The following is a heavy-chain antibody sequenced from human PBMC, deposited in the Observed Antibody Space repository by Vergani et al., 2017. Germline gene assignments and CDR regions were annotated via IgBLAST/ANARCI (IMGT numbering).Heavy chain of an antibody. CDR1: GGTFSSYA. Sequence: QVQLVQSGAEVKKPGSSVKVSCKASGGTFSSYAISWVRQAPGQGLEWMGGIIPIFGTANYAQKFQGRVTITADESTSTADMELSSLRSEDTAVYYCARFGGDIWNHGRDGYNSGVGFDPWGQGTLVTVSS. CDR3: ARFGGDIWNHGRDGYNSGVGFDP. CDR2: IIPIFGTA. D-gene: IGHD5-24*01. J-gene: IGHJ5*02. V-gene: IGHV1-69*01.